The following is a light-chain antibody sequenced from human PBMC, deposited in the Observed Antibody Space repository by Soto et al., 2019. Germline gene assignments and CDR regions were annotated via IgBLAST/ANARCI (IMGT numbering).Light chain of an antibody. Sequence: VLTQSPGSLSLSPGGRATLSCRASQSVSNNYLGWYQQRPGQAHRLLIYGASSRATGIPDRFSGSGSGTAFALTISRLELADFAVYYGHQYGSAPWTFGQGTKVVI. CDR1: QSVSNNY. V-gene: IGKV3-20*01. CDR2: GAS. J-gene: IGKJ1*01. CDR3: HQYGSAPWT.